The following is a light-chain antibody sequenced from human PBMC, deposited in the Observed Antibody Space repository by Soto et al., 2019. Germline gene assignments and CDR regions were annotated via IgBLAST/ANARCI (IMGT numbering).Light chain of an antibody. V-gene: IGKV3-20*01. CDR2: GAS. CDR1: QSVSSSY. Sequence: ILLTQSPGTLSLSPGERATLSCRASQSVSSSYLAWYQQKPGQAPRLLIYGASSRATGIPDRFSGSGYGTDFTLTISRLEPEDLAVYYCQQYGTSPPRTVGEGTKVEIK. J-gene: IGKJ1*01. CDR3: QQYGTSPPRT.